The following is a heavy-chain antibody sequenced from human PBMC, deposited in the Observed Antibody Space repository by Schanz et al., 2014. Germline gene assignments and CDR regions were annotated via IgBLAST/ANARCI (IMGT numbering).Heavy chain of an antibody. CDR2: IYSGIGA. Sequence: VQLAESGGGLVQPGGSLRLSCAVSGFTVSSNHMSWVRQAPGKGLEWVSVIYSGIGAYYADSVKGRFTISRDNSENTLYLQMNSLSADDTAVFYCAKGMGYCSGGTCYDYYYYGLDVWGQGTTVTVSS. D-gene: IGHD2-15*01. CDR1: GFTVSSNH. J-gene: IGHJ6*02. CDR3: AKGMGYCSGGTCYDYYYYGLDV. V-gene: IGHV3-66*01.